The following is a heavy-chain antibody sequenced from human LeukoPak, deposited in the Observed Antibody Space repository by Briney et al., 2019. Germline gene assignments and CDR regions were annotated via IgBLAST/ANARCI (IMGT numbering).Heavy chain of an antibody. J-gene: IGHJ4*02. CDR3: ARVRGSGSYFADS. Sequence: GGSLRLSCAASGFTFSPYSVNWVRQAPGKGLEWVSYMSSGGSTIYYADSVKGRFTISRDNAKNSLYLQMNSLRAEDTAVYYCARVRGSGSYFADSWGQGTLVTVSS. D-gene: IGHD1-26*01. V-gene: IGHV3-48*01. CDR2: MSSGGSTI. CDR1: GFTFSPYS.